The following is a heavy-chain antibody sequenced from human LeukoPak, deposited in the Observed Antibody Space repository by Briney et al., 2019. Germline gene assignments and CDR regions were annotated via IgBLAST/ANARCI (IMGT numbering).Heavy chain of an antibody. D-gene: IGHD2-15*01. J-gene: IGHJ5*02. V-gene: IGHV3-15*01. CDR2: TKSKTDGGTT. Sequence: GGSLRPSCAAAGFTFTNAWMSWVRQAPGKGLEWVGRTKSKTDGGTTDYAATVKARFTLSRADSKHTLYLQINSLKTEDTAVYYCTTDGYCSGGSCYPNWFDPWGQGTLVTVSS. CDR3: TTDGYCSGGSCYPNWFDP. CDR1: GFTFTNAW.